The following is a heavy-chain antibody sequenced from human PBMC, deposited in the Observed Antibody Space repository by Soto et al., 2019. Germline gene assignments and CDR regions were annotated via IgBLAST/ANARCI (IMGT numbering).Heavy chain of an antibody. D-gene: IGHD5-18*01. Sequence: GESLKISCKGSGYSFTSYWISWVRQMPGKGLEWIGRIDPSDSYTNYSPSFQGHVTISADKSISTAYLQWSSLKASDTAMYYCASHRGYSYGYNYYYYGMDVWGQGTTVTVSS. CDR2: IDPSDSYT. CDR3: ASHRGYSYGYNYYYYGMDV. V-gene: IGHV5-10-1*01. CDR1: GYSFTSYW. J-gene: IGHJ6*02.